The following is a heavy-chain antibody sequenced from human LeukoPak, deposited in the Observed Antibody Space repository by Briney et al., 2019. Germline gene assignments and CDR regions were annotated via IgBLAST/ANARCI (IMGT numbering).Heavy chain of an antibody. CDR1: GGSFSGYY. CDR2: INHSGST. Sequence: PSETLSLTCAVYGGSFSGYYWSWIRQPPGKGLEWIGEINHSGSTNYNPSLKSRVTISVDTSKNQFSLKLSSVTAADTAVYYCARGFSLIGRGRIAAAGTSIGLDDYWGQGTLVTVSS. V-gene: IGHV4-34*01. J-gene: IGHJ4*02. D-gene: IGHD6-13*01. CDR3: ARGFSLIGRGRIAAAGTSIGLDDY.